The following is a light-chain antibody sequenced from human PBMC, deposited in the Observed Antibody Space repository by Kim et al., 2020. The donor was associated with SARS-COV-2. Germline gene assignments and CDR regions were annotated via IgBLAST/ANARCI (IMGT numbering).Light chain of an antibody. CDR2: DVS. CDR1: SSDVGGYNY. Sequence: QSALTQPASVSGSPGQSITFSCTGTSSDVGGYNYVSWYQQHPGKAPKLMIYDVSKRPSGVSNRFSGSKSGNTASLTISGLQAEDEADYYCSSYTSSSTSWVFGGGTKL. V-gene: IGLV2-14*01. CDR3: SSYTSSSTSWV. J-gene: IGLJ3*02.